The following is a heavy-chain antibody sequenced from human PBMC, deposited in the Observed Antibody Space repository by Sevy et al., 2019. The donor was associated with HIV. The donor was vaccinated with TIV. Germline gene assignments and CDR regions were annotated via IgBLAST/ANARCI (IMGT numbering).Heavy chain of an antibody. D-gene: IGHD3-9*01. V-gene: IGHV3-23*01. CDR3: AKKVYYDIFTGYYFHYGMDV. CDR2: ISGSGGST. J-gene: IGHJ6*02. CDR1: GFTFSSYA. Sequence: GGSLRLSCAASGFTFSSYAMSWVRQAPGKGLEWVSAISGSGGSTYYADSVKGRFTISRDNSKNTLYLQMNSLRAEDTAVDDCAKKVYYDIFTGYYFHYGMDVWGQGTTVTVSS.